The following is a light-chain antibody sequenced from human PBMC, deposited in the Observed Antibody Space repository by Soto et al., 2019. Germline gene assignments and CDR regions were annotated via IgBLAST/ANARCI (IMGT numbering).Light chain of an antibody. Sequence: QSALTQPASVSGSPGQSITISCTGTSSDVGGYNYVSWYQQHPGKAPKLMIYEVSNRPSGVSNRFSGSKSGNTASLTISGLQAEDEADYHCSSYTSSSTLEVFGTGTQLTVL. CDR2: EVS. J-gene: IGLJ1*01. CDR1: SSDVGGYNY. CDR3: SSYTSSSTLEV. V-gene: IGLV2-14*01.